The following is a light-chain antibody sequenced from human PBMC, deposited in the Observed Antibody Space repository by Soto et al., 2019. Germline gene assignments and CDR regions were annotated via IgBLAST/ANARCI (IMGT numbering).Light chain of an antibody. CDR3: CSYAGSDTWA. V-gene: IGLV2-23*02. CDR1: ISDVGNYNL. Sequence: QSALTQPASVSGSPGQSITISCTGTISDVGNYNLVSWYQQHPGKAPKLMIYEVNKRPSGVSDRFSGSKSGDTASLTISGLQAEDEADYYCCSYAGSDTWAFGGGTKLTVL. CDR2: EVN. J-gene: IGLJ3*02.